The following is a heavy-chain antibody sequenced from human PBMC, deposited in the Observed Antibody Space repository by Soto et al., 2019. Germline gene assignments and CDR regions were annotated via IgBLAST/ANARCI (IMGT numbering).Heavy chain of an antibody. CDR1: GGSFSGYY. D-gene: IGHD2-21*02. Sequence: ASETLSLTCAVYGGSFSGYYWSWIRQPPGKGLEWIGETNHSGSTNYNPSLKSRVTISVDTSKNQFSLKLSSVTAADTAVYYCARGPPSVVVTAIPRLNWFDPWGQGTMVTVSS. CDR3: ARGPPSVVVTAIPRLNWFDP. J-gene: IGHJ5*02. V-gene: IGHV4-34*01. CDR2: TNHSGST.